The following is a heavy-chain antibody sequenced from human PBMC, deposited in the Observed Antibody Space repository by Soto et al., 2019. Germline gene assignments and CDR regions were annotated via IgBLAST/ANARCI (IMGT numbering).Heavy chain of an antibody. CDR3: AKDRVRRMDYYYYGMDV. CDR1: GFTFSSYA. CDR2: ISGSGGST. D-gene: IGHD3-10*01. V-gene: IGHV3-23*01. Sequence: PGGSLRLSCAASGFTFSSYAMCWVRQAPGKGLEWVSAISGSGGSTYYADSVKGRFTISRDNSKNTLYLQMNSLRAEDTAVYYCAKDRVRRMDYYYYGMDVWGQGTTVTVSS. J-gene: IGHJ6*02.